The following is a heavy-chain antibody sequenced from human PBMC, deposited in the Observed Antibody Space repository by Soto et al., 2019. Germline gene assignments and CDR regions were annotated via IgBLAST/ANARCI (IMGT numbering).Heavy chain of an antibody. J-gene: IGHJ4*02. CDR3: ARVWRTYRYTEY. CDR1: GFTFSNAW. V-gene: IGHV3-15*01. Sequence: EVQLVESGGGLVKPGGSLRLSCAASGFTFSNAWMSWVRQAPGKGLEWVGRIKSKTDGGTTDYAAPVKGRFTISRDNAKNLLYLQMNSLRDEDTAVYYCARVWRTYRYTEYWGQGTLVTVSS. D-gene: IGHD3-16*02. CDR2: IKSKTDGGTT.